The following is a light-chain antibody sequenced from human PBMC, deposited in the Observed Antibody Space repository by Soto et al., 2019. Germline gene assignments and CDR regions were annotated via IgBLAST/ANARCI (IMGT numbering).Light chain of an antibody. Sequence: AIRRTQSPSSLSSSAQARVSLAGLASQAVGRYLAWYQQKPGHAPKLLVYGQSTLQSGVPSRFSGGGSGTDFTLTISCLKSEDFATYECQHYKNYPWTFGQGTKVEI. J-gene: IGKJ1*01. V-gene: IGKV1-8*01. CDR3: QHYKNYPWT. CDR1: QAVGRY. CDR2: GQS.